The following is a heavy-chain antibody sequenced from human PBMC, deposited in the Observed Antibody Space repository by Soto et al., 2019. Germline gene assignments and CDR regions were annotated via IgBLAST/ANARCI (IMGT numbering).Heavy chain of an antibody. D-gene: IGHD4-17*01. Sequence: QVQLVQSGAEVKKPGASVKVSYVASGYTFTDHYIHWVRQAPGQGLEWMGWINPHRGDTIYAQKFQGRVTLTRDTSISPAYMELSRLRSDDTAVYYCARGRTVNFYGMDVWGQGTTVTVSS. CDR3: ARGRTVNFYGMDV. J-gene: IGHJ6*02. V-gene: IGHV1-2*02. CDR2: INPHRGDT. CDR1: GYTFTDHY.